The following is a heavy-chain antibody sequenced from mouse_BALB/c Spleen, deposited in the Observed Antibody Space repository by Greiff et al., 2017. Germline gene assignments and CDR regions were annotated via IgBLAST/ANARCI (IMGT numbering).Heavy chain of an antibody. CDR2: IYPGDGDT. CDR1: GYAFSSYW. V-gene: IGHV1-80*01. Sequence: VQLQESGAELVRPGSSVKISCKASGYAFSSYWMNWVKQRPGQGLEWIGQIYPGDGDTNYNGKFKGKATLTADKSSSTAYMQLSSLTSEDSAVYFCARSEDYGSSGFDYWGQGTTLTVSS. CDR3: ARSEDYGSSGFDY. J-gene: IGHJ2*01. D-gene: IGHD1-1*01.